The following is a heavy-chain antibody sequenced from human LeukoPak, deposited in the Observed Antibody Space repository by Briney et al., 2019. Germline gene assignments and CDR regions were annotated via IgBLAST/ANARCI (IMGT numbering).Heavy chain of an antibody. Sequence: GGSLRLSCAASGFTVRSNYMSWVRQAPGKGLEWVSIIYGGGSVFYADIVKGRFTISRDNSKNIVFLQMNSLRAEDTAVYYCARSLRVRGVPDYMDVWGRGTTVTISS. J-gene: IGHJ6*03. CDR1: GFTVRSNY. D-gene: IGHD3-10*01. CDR2: IYGGGSV. V-gene: IGHV3-53*01. CDR3: ARSLRVRGVPDYMDV.